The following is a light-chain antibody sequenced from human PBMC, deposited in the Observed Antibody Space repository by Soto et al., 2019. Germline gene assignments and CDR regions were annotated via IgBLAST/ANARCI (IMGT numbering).Light chain of an antibody. CDR3: QQRSNWPRT. Sequence: EIVLTQSPATLSLSLGERATLSCRASQSVSTYLAWYQQKPGQAPRLLIYDASNRATGTPARFSGSWSGTDFTLTISSLESEDFAVYCYQQRSNWPRTFGQGTKLEIK. CDR2: DAS. J-gene: IGKJ2*01. CDR1: QSVSTY. V-gene: IGKV3-11*01.